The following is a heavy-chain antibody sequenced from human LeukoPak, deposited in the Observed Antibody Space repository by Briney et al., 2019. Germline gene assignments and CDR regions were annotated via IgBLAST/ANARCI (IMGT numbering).Heavy chain of an antibody. CDR2: IYSSGST. Sequence: GGSLRLSCAASGFTVSDNYMSWVRQAPGKGLEWVSVIYSSGSTYYPDSVKGRFTISRDNSKNTLYLQMNSLRAEDTAVYYCARDFMATITDYWGQGTLVTVSS. CDR1: GFTVSDNY. J-gene: IGHJ4*02. V-gene: IGHV3-66*01. D-gene: IGHD5-24*01. CDR3: ARDFMATITDY.